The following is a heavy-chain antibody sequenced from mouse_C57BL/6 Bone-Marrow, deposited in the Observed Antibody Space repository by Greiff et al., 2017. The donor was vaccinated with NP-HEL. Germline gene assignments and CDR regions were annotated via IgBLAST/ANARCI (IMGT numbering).Heavy chain of an antibody. D-gene: IGHD3-3*01. J-gene: IGHJ3*01. CDR1: GYTFTDYN. CDR2: INPNNGGT. CDR3: ARAGTRGPWFAY. V-gene: IGHV1-22*01. Sequence: VQLQQSGPELVKPGASVKMSCKASGYTFTDYNMHWVKQSHGKSLEWIGYINPNNGGTSYNQKFKGKATLTVNKSSSTAYMELRSLTSEDSAVYYCARAGTRGPWFAYWGQGTLVTVSA.